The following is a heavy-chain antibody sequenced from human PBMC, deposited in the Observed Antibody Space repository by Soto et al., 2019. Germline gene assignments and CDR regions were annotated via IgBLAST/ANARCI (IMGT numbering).Heavy chain of an antibody. CDR3: ARAYCGGDCYRHWFDP. Sequence: SETLSLSCAVYGGSFSGYYWSWIRQPPGKGLEWIGKINHSGSTNYNPSLKSRVTISVDTSKNQFSLKLSSVTAADTAVYYCARAYCGGDCYRHWFDPWGKGTLVTVS. V-gene: IGHV4-34*01. CDR2: INHSGST. D-gene: IGHD2-21*02. J-gene: IGHJ5*02. CDR1: GGSFSGYY.